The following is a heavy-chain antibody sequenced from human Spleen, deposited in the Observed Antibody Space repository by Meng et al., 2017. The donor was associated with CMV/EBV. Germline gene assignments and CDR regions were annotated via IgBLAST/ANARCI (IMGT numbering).Heavy chain of an antibody. CDR3: ASGSGQWELHFDY. CDR1: GFTFSSYA. V-gene: IGHV3-23*01. J-gene: IGHJ4*02. D-gene: IGHD1-26*01. CDR2: ISGSGGST. Sequence: VQLLESGGGLVQLGGSLRLSCAASGFTFSSYAMSWVRQAPGKGLEWVSAISGSGGSTYYADSVKGRFTISRDNSKNSLYLQMNSLRAEDTAVYYCASGSGQWELHFDYWGQGTLVTVSS.